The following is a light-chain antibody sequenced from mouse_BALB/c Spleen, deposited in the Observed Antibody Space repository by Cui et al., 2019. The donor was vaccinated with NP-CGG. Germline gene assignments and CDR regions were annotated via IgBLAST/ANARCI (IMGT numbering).Light chain of an antibody. J-gene: IGLJ1*01. V-gene: IGLV1*01. Sequence: QGVVTQKSALTTSPGETVTLTCRSSTGAVTTSNYANWVQEKPDHLFTGLIGGTNNRAPGVPARFSGSLIGDKAALTITGAQTEDEAIYFCALWYSNHWVFGGGTKLTVL. CDR2: GTN. CDR1: TGAVTTSNY. CDR3: ALWYSNHWV.